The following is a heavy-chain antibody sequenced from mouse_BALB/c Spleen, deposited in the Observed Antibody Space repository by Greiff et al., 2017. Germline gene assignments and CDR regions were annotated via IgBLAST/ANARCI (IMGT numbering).Heavy chain of an antibody. CDR1: GYSITSGYY. D-gene: IGHD1-1*01. V-gene: IGHV3-6*02. CDR2: ISYDGSN. Sequence: EVQLVESGPGLVKPSQSLSLTCSVTGYSITSGYYWNWIRQFPGNKLEWMGYISYDGSNNYNPSLKNRISITRDTSKNQFFLKLNSVTTEDTATYYCARDYGRGIYAMDYWGQGTSVTISS. J-gene: IGHJ4*01. CDR3: ARDYGRGIYAMDY.